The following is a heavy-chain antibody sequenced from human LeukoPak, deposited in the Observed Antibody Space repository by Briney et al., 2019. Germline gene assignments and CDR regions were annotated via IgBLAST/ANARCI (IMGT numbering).Heavy chain of an antibody. CDR1: GGSFSGYY. D-gene: IGHD3-10*01. CDR2: INHSGST. V-gene: IGHV4-34*01. Sequence: PSETLSLTCAVYGGSFSGYYWGWIRQPPGKGLEWIGEINHSGSTNYNPSLKSRVTISVDTSKNQFSLKLSSVTAADTAVYYCARYASHYGSGSYPFDYWGQGTLVTVSS. J-gene: IGHJ4*02. CDR3: ARYASHYGSGSYPFDY.